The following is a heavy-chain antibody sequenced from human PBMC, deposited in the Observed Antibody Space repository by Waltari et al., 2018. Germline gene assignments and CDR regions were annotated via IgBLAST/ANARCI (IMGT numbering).Heavy chain of an antibody. CDR3: VRDHWGPDY. V-gene: IGHV3-7*01. J-gene: IGHJ4*02. CDR2: IRKDGSEK. Sequence: EVHLVESGGGLVQPGGSLRLSCAASGFAFTDYWMSWGSQAPGKGPEWVANIRKDGSEKNYVDYVKGRFTISRDNAKDSGYLQLNSLRADDTAMYYCVRDHWGPDYWGQGTLVTVSS. D-gene: IGHD7-27*01. CDR1: GFAFTDYW.